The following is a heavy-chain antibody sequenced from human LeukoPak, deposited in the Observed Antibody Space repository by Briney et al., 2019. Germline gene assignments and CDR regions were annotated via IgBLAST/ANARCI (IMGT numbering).Heavy chain of an antibody. V-gene: IGHV4-39*01. CDR1: GGSISSSSYY. J-gene: IGHJ4*02. Sequence: PSETLSLTCTVSGGSISSSSYYWGWIRQPPGKGLEWIGSIYYSGSTYYNPSLKSRVTISVDTSKNQFSLKLSSVTAADTVVYYCARHEATDYFDYWGQGTLVTVSS. CDR3: ARHEATDYFDY. CDR2: IYYSGST.